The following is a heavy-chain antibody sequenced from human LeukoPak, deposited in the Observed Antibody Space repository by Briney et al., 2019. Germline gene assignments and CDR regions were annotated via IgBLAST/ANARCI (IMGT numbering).Heavy chain of an antibody. V-gene: IGHV4-61*02. D-gene: IGHD3-10*01. CDR3: AKTYGSGNNCFES. CDR1: GGSISSGIYY. J-gene: IGHJ5*01. CDR2: IYTSGST. Sequence: PSQTLSLTCTVSGGSISSGIYYWSWIRQPAGKGLEWIGRIYTSGSTNHNPSLKSRVTISVDTSKNQFSLNLSSVTAADTAVYYCAKTYGSGNNCFESWGQGTLVTVSS.